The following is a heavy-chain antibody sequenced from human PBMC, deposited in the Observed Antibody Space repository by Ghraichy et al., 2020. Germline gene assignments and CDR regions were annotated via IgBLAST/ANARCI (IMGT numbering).Heavy chain of an antibody. CDR1: GGPFSSYA. Sequence: SVKVSCKASGGPFSSYAISSERQAPGQGLEWMGGIIPIFGTANYAQKFQGRVTITADESTSTAYMELSSLRSEDTAVYYCAMRSPYCGGDCYSSLYYYGMDVWGQGTTVTFSS. CDR2: IIPIFGTA. V-gene: IGHV1-69*13. D-gene: IGHD2-21*02. J-gene: IGHJ6*02. CDR3: AMRSPYCGGDCYSSLYYYGMDV.